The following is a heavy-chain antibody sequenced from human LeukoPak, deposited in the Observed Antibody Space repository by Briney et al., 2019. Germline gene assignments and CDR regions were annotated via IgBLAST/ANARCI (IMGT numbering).Heavy chain of an antibody. CDR1: GLTFSSYS. D-gene: IGHD6-19*01. CDR3: ARGDSSGWYVGY. V-gene: IGHV3-21*01. J-gene: IGHJ4*02. Sequence: PGRSLRLSCAASGLTFSSYSMNWVRQAPGKGLEWVSSISSSSSYIYYADSVKGRFTITRDNAKNSLYLQMNSLRAEDTAVYYCARGDSSGWYVGYWGQGTLVTVSS. CDR2: ISSSSSYI.